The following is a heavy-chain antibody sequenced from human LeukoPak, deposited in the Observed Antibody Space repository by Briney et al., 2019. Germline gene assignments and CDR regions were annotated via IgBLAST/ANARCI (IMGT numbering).Heavy chain of an antibody. Sequence: WETLSLTCTVSGASIFSYYWNWIRQSPGKGLEWIGFIYSNGITSYNPSLRSRGSISIATSRNQFSLRLTSVTAADTAIYYCARRAYYDSSGYNPTAGYFDLWGRGTLVTVSS. J-gene: IGHJ2*01. V-gene: IGHV4-4*08. CDR3: ARRAYYDSSGYNPTAGYFDL. D-gene: IGHD3-22*01. CDR1: GASIFSYY. CDR2: IYSNGIT.